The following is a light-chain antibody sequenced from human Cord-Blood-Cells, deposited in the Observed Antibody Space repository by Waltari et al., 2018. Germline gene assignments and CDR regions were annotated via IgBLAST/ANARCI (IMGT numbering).Light chain of an antibody. Sequence: EIVLTQSPGTLSLSPGARATLSCRASQSVSSSYLAWYQQKPGQAPRLLIYGASSRATGIPDRFSGRGSGTDFTLTISRLEPEDFAVYYCQQYGISLLWTFGQGTKVEIK. J-gene: IGKJ1*01. V-gene: IGKV3-20*01. CDR2: GAS. CDR3: QQYGISLLWT. CDR1: QSVSSSY.